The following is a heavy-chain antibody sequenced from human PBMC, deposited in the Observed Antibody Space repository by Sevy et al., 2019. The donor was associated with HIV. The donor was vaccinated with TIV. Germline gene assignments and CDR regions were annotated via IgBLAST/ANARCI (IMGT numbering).Heavy chain of an antibody. CDR1: GYTFTSYA. CDR2: ISAYTADT. Sequence: ASVKVSCKASGYTFTSYAISWVRQAPGQGLEWMGWISAYTADTNYAQNLQDRVTMTTDTSTNTAYMELRNLRSDETALYYCARGGDSSGLSYYYFGMDVWGQGTTVTVSS. V-gene: IGHV1-18*01. J-gene: IGHJ6*02. D-gene: IGHD3-22*01. CDR3: ARGGDSSGLSYYYFGMDV.